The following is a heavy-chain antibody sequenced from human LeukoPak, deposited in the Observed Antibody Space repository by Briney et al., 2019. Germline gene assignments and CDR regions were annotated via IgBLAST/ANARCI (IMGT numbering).Heavy chain of an antibody. CDR1: GYTFTGYY. CDR3: ARDEPGGYNSYELGWFDP. J-gene: IGHJ5*02. Sequence: ASVKVSCKASGYTFTGYYLHWVRQAPGQGLEWMGWISAYNGNTNYAQKLQGRVTMTTDTSTSTAYMELRSLRSDDTAVYYCARDEPGGYNSYELGWFDPWGQGTLVTVSS. CDR2: ISAYNGNT. D-gene: IGHD5-12*01. V-gene: IGHV1-18*04.